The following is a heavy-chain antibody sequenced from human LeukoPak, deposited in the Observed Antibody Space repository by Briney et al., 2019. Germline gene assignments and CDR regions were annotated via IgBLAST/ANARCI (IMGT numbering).Heavy chain of an antibody. CDR2: INPNSGGT. CDR1: GYTFTGYY. J-gene: IGHJ4*02. Sequence: ASVKVSCKASGYTFTGYYMHWVRQAPGQGLEWMGWINPNSGGTNYAQKFQGRVTMTRDTSISTAYMELSRLRSDDTAVYYCARVHSGSLFHLFDYWGQGTLVTVSS. CDR3: ARVHSGSLFHLFDY. D-gene: IGHD1-26*01. V-gene: IGHV1-2*02.